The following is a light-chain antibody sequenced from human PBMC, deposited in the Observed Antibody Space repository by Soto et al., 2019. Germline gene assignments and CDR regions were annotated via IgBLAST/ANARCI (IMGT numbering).Light chain of an antibody. Sequence: EIVLTQSPATLSLSPGEIATLSCRASQSVSSYLAWYQQKPGQAPRLLIYDASNRSTGIPARFSGSGSGTDFTLTISSLEPEDFAVYYFQQRSNWLTFGGGTKVEIK. CDR1: QSVSSY. V-gene: IGKV3-11*01. CDR3: QQRSNWLT. CDR2: DAS. J-gene: IGKJ4*01.